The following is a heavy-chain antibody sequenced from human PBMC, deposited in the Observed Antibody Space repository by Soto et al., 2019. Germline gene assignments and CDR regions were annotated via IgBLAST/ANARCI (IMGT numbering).Heavy chain of an antibody. J-gene: IGHJ3*02. Sequence: GSLRLSCAASGFTFSSYAMSWVRQAPGKGLEWVSAISGSGGSIYYADSVKGRFTISRDNAKNSLYLQMNSLRAEDTAVYYCARLPRRGAFDIWGQGTMVTVSS. CDR2: ISGSGGSI. D-gene: IGHD3-10*01. CDR1: GFTFSSYA. CDR3: ARLPRRGAFDI. V-gene: IGHV3-23*01.